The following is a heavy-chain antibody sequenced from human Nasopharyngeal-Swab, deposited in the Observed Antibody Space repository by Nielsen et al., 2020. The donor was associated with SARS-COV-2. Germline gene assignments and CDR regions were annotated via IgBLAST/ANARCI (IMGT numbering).Heavy chain of an antibody. D-gene: IGHD2-2*01. V-gene: IGHV4-4*02. CDR2: IYHSGST. CDR3: ASRPQLLLFWFDP. Sequence: VRQMPGKGLEWIGEIYHSGSTNYNPSLKSRVTISVDKSKNQFSLKLSSVTAADTAVYYCASRPQLLLFWFDPWGQGTLVTVSS. J-gene: IGHJ5*02.